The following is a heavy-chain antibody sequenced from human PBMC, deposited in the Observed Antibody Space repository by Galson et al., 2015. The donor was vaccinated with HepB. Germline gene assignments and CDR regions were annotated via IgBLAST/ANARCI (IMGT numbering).Heavy chain of an antibody. CDR1: GYSPTTYW. J-gene: IGHJ4*02. CDR2: IYPGDSDT. D-gene: IGHD2-8*01. Sequence: QSGAEVKKPGESLKISCQGSGYSPTTYWIGWVRQPPGKGLEWVGTIYPGDSDTRNSPSFQGQVTMSADKSINTAYLQWSSLKASDTATYYCATYACTSSGCSYDHWGQGTLVIVSS. CDR3: ATYACTSSGCSYDH. V-gene: IGHV5-51*03.